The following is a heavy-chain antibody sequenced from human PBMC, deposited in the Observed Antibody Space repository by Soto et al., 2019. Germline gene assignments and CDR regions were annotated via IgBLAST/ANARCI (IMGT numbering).Heavy chain of an antibody. Sequence: GGSLRLCCAASGLTFTSYDMHWVRQATGKGLEWVSAIGTAGGTYYPGSVKGRFTISRENAKNFLYLRKSCLRAGDTAVYYCARGPPLEGEFEYWGQGSLVTVSS. CDR1: GLTFTSYD. V-gene: IGHV3-13*01. CDR2: IGTAGGT. J-gene: IGHJ4*02. CDR3: ARGPPLEGEFEY. D-gene: IGHD3-16*01.